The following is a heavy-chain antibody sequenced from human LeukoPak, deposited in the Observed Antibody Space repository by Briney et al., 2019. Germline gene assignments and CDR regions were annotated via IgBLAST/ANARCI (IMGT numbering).Heavy chain of an antibody. CDR1: GFTFTKFW. CDR3: AKDIVGGGDDY. Sequence: GGSLRLSCEASGFTFTKFWMSWVRQAPGKGLEWVANIQEDGKKENYVDSVRGRFAISRDNAKNSIYLQMNSLRVEDTAVYYCAKDIVGGGDDYWVQGTLVIVSS. J-gene: IGHJ4*02. CDR2: IQEDGKKE. D-gene: IGHD2-21*02. V-gene: IGHV3-7*01.